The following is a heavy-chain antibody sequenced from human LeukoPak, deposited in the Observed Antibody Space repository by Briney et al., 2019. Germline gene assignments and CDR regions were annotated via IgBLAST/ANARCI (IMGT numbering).Heavy chain of an antibody. CDR2: IQQDGSEK. D-gene: IGHD3-3*01. V-gene: IGHV3-7*01. Sequence: GGSLRLSCAASRFTFSSYWMSWVRQAPGKGLEWVANIQQDGSEKYYVDSVKGRFTISRDNAKNSLYLQMNSLRAEDTAVYYCARDLIFGVAPYYYYGMDVWGQGTTVTVSS. J-gene: IGHJ6*02. CDR3: ARDLIFGVAPYYYYGMDV. CDR1: RFTFSSYW.